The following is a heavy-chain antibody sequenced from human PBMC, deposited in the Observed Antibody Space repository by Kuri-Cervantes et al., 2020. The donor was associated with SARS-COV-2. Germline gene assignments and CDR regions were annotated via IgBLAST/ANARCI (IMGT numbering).Heavy chain of an antibody. CDR2: TYYRSKWYN. D-gene: IGHD2-2*01. V-gene: IGHV6-1*01. J-gene: IGHJ4*02. CDR3: ARGRPPIYLGYCSSTSCHRYYFDY. CDR1: GDSVPRNSAA. Sequence: SQTLSLTCAISGDSVPRNSAAWNWIRQSPSRGLEWLGRTYYRSKWYNDYAVSVKSRITINPDTSKNQFSLQLSSVTAADTAVYYCARGRPPIYLGYCSSTSCHRYYFDYWGQGTLVTVSS.